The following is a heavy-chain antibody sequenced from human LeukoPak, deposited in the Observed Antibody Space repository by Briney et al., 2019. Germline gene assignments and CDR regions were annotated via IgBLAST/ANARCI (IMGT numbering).Heavy chain of an antibody. J-gene: IGHJ3*02. CDR1: GYTFTSYA. Sequence: GASVTVSCKASGYTFTSYAMHWVRQAPGQRLEWMGWINAGNGNTKYSQEFQGRVTITRDTSASTAYMELSSLRSEDMAVYYCAMDSHDAFDIWGQGTMVTVSS. V-gene: IGHV1-3*03. CDR3: AMDSHDAFDI. CDR2: INAGNGNT. D-gene: IGHD2-2*03.